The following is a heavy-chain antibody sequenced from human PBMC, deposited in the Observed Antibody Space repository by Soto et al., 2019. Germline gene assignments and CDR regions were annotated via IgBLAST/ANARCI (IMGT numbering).Heavy chain of an antibody. CDR2: IYYSGST. Sequence: QVQLQESGPGLVKPSQTLSLTCTVSGGSISSAGYYWSWIRQHPGKGLEWIGYIYYSGSTYYNPSHKSRVTISIDTSKNQSSLKLRSVTAADTAVYYCARDSGFSGGYRFDPWGQGTLVTVSS. J-gene: IGHJ5*02. CDR1: GGSISSAGYY. V-gene: IGHV4-31*03. CDR3: ARDSGFSGGYRFDP. D-gene: IGHD1-1*01.